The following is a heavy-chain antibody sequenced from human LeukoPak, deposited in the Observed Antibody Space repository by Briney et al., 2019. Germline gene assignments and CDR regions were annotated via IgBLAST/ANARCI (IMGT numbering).Heavy chain of an antibody. CDR1: GFTFSDSG. V-gene: IGHV3-7*01. D-gene: IGHD3-16*01. CDR2: MNQDGSEK. CDR3: ATYTHWVAGDV. J-gene: IGHJ6*02. Sequence: PGGSLRLSCGASGFTFSDSGMSWGRQAPGKGLEWVANMNQDGSEKAYVDSVKGRFAISRDNARNSLYLQMSSLRAEDTAVYYCATYTHWVAGDVWGQGTTVTVSS.